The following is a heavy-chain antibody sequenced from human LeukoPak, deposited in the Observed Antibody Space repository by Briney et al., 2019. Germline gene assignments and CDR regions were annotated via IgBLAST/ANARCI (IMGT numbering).Heavy chain of an antibody. D-gene: IGHD3-22*01. CDR3: ARGWDYDSGGRPTAYVY. J-gene: IGHJ4*02. CDR2: IIPLSGTA. V-gene: IGHV1-69*01. CDR1: GGTCINYA. Sequence: GASEKVSCKASGGTCINYAINWVRQAAGPGLEWMGGIIPLSGTANYAQKFQGRVTITADESTSTVYMELKSLKPKDTAVYYCARGWDYDSGGRPTAYVYWGQGTLVTVSS.